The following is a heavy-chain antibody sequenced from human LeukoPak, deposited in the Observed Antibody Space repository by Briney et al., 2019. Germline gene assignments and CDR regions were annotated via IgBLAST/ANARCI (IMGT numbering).Heavy chain of an antibody. CDR3: ARAHYYYGSGSYYKPYNWFDP. J-gene: IGHJ5*02. D-gene: IGHD3-10*01. CDR2: INHSGST. CDR1: GGSFSGYY. V-gene: IGHV4-34*01. Sequence: SETLSLTCAVYGGSFSGYYWSWIRQPPGKGLEWIGEINHSGSTNYNPSLKSRVTISVDTSKNQFSLKLSSVTAADTAVYYCARAHYYYGSGSYYKPYNWFDPWGQGTLVTVSS.